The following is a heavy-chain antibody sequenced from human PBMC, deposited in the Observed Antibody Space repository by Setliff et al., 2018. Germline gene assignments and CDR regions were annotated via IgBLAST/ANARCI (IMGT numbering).Heavy chain of an antibody. J-gene: IGHJ6*03. Sequence: GASVKVSCKASGGTFSSYGISWVRQAPGQGLEWMGGTIPSFGSTNYAQKLQGRVTIITDESTSTAYMELSSLRTEDSAVYYCAREGVDTRSSTDYRYYMDVWGKGTTVTVSS. CDR3: AREGVDTRSSTDYRYYMDV. D-gene: IGHD5-18*01. CDR2: TIPSFGST. CDR1: GGTFSSYG. V-gene: IGHV1-69*05.